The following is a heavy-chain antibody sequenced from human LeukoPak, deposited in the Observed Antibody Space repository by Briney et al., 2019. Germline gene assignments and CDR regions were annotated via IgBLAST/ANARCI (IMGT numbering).Heavy chain of an antibody. CDR1: GGSISSSSYY. D-gene: IGHD3-10*01. CDR3: ARGSIGVRGVIVFDP. Sequence: SETLSLTCTVSGGSISSSSYYWGWIRQPPGKGLEWIGSIYYSGSTYYNPSLKSRVTISVDTSKNQFSLKLSSVTAADTAVYYCARGSIGVRGVIVFDPWGQGTLVTVSS. J-gene: IGHJ5*02. CDR2: IYYSGST. V-gene: IGHV4-39*01.